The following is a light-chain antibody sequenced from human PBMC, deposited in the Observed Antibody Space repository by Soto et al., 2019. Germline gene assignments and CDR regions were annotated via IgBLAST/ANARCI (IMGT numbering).Light chain of an antibody. CDR2: DAS. J-gene: IGKJ1*01. CDR1: QSISSW. CDR3: QQYNSLGT. V-gene: IGKV1-5*01. Sequence: DIQMTQSPSTLSASVGDRVTITCRASQSISSWLAWYQQKPGKAPKLLIYDASSLESGVPSRCSGSGSGTEFTITISSLQPDDFATYYCQQYNSLGTFGQGTKVEIK.